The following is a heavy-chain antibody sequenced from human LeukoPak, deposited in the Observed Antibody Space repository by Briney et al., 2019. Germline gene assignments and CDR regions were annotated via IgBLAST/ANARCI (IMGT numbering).Heavy chain of an antibody. D-gene: IGHD2-2*01. CDR2: ISGSGGST. CDR3: AKFPPRDIVVVPAAPPVAFDI. Sequence: PGGSLRLSCAASGFTFSSYAMSWVRQAPGKGLEWVSAISGSGGSTYYADSVKGRFTISRDNSKNTLYLQMNSLRAEDTAVYYCAKFPPRDIVVVPAAPPVAFDIWGQETMVTVSS. V-gene: IGHV3-23*01. CDR1: GFTFSSYA. J-gene: IGHJ3*02.